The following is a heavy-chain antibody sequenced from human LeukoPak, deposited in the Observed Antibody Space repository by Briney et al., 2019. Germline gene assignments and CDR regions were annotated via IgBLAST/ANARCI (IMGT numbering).Heavy chain of an antibody. CDR1: GGSITSDAYY. J-gene: IGHJ5*02. V-gene: IGHV4-61*02. CDR3: ARANSPNWFDP. Sequence: SQTLSLTCTVSGGSITSDAYYWSWIRQPAGKGLEWIGRVHTSGSTIYNPSLKSRVTISLDTSKNQFSLRMSSVTAADTAVYYCARANSPNWFDPWGQGTLVTVSS. CDR2: VHTSGST. D-gene: IGHD2/OR15-2a*01.